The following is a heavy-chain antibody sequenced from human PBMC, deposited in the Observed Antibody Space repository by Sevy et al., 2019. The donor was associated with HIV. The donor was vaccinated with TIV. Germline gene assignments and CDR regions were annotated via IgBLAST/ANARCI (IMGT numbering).Heavy chain of an antibody. CDR3: ARDVQDNSNYGHGMDV. D-gene: IGHD1-7*01. J-gene: IGHJ6*02. CDR1: GYTFTGYY. V-gene: IGHV1-2*06. Sequence: ASVKVSCKASGYTFTGYYMHWVRQAPGQGLEWMGRINPNSGGTNYAQKFQGRVTMTRDTSISTAYMELSRLRSDDTAVYYCARDVQDNSNYGHGMDVWGQGTTVTVSS. CDR2: INPNSGGT.